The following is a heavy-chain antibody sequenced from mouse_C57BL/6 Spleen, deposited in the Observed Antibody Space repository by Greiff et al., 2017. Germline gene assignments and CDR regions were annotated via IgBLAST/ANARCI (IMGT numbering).Heavy chain of an antibody. J-gene: IGHJ4*01. CDR2: IYPGSGST. CDR3: ARYSYDYVWDY. Sequence: VKLMESGAELVKPGASVKMSCKASGYTFTSYWITWVKQRPGQGLEWIGDIYPGSGSTNYNEKFKSKATLTVDTSSSTAYMQLSSLTSEDSAVYYCARYSYDYVWDYWGQGTSVTVSS. CDR1: GYTFTSYW. D-gene: IGHD2-4*01. V-gene: IGHV1-55*01.